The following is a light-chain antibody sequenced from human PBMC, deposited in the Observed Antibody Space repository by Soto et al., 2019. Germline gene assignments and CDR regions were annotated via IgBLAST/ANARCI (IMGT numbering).Light chain of an antibody. CDR3: QQRSDWPPIT. J-gene: IGKJ5*01. Sequence: EIVLTQSPATLSLSPGERATLSCRAGQSVSSNYLAWYQQKPGQAPRLLIYAASSRATGIPAKFSGGGSGTEFTLTISSLEPEDFVVYYCQQRSDWPPITFGQGTRLEI. CDR2: AAS. CDR1: QSVSSNY. V-gene: IGKV3D-20*02.